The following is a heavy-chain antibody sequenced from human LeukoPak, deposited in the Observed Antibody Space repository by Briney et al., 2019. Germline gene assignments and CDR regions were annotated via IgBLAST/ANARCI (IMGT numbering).Heavy chain of an antibody. Sequence: GGSLRLSCTASGFTFGDYAMSWFRQAPGKGLEWVGFIRSKAYGGTTEYAASVKGRFTISRDDSKGIAYLQMNSLKTEDTAVYYCTRDYYDSSGYAPFEPVSDYWGQGTLVTVSS. J-gene: IGHJ4*02. D-gene: IGHD3-22*01. CDR1: GFTFGDYA. V-gene: IGHV3-49*03. CDR2: IRSKAYGGTT. CDR3: TRDYYDSSGYAPFEPVSDY.